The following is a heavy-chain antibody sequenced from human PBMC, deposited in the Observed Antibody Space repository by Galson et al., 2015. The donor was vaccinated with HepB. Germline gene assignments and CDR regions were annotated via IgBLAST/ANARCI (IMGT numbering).Heavy chain of an antibody. V-gene: IGHV5-51*01. CDR1: GYSFTSYW. J-gene: IGHJ3*02. CDR2: IYPGDSDT. D-gene: IGHD6-13*01. CDR3: ARHGEALYSSSWVGAFDI. Sequence: QSGAEVKKPGESLKISCKGSGYSFTSYWIGWVRQMPGKGLEWMGIIYPGDSDTRYSPSFQGQVTISADKSISTAYLQWSSLKASDTAMYYCARHGEALYSSSWVGAFDIWGQGTMVTVSS.